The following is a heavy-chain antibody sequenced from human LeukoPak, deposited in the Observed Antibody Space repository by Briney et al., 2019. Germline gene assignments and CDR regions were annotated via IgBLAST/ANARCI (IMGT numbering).Heavy chain of an antibody. CDR2: ISWNSGSI. CDR3: AKVVGYSYGYFDY. V-gene: IGHV3-9*01. CDR1: GFTFDDYA. J-gene: IGHJ4*02. Sequence: GGSLRLSCAASGFTFDDYAMHWVRQAPGKGLEWVSGISWNSGSIGYADSVKGRFTISRDNAKNPLYLQMNSLRAEDTALYYCAKVVGYSYGYFDYWGQGTLVTVSS. D-gene: IGHD5-18*01.